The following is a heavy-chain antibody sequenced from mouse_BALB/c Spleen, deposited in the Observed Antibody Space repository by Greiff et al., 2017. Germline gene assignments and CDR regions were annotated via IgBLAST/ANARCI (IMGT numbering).Heavy chain of an antibody. D-gene: IGHD1-1*01. V-gene: IGHV1-54*01. CDR1: GYAFTNYL. CDR3: ARGTTVVDPWFGY. J-gene: IGHJ3*01. Sequence: QVQLQQSGAELVRPGTSVKVSCKASGYAFTNYLIEWVKQRPGQGLEWIGVINPGSGGTNYNEKFKGKATLTVDKSSSTAYMQLSSPTSEDSAVYYCARGTTVVDPWFGYWGQGTLVTVSA. CDR2: INPGSGGT.